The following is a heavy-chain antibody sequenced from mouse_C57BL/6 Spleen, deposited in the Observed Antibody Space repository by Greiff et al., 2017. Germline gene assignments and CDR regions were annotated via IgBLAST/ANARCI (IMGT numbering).Heavy chain of an antibody. D-gene: IGHD6-1*01. CDR2: IYPGDGDT. CDR1: GYAFSSSW. J-gene: IGHJ4*01. CDR3: ARSSGDAMDY. Sequence: VQLQQSGPELVKPGASVKISCKASGYAFSSSWMNWVKQRPGKGLEWIGRIYPGDGDTNYNGKFKGKATLTADKSSSTAYMQLSSLTSEDSAVXFWARSSGDAMDYWGQGTSVTVSS. V-gene: IGHV1-82*01.